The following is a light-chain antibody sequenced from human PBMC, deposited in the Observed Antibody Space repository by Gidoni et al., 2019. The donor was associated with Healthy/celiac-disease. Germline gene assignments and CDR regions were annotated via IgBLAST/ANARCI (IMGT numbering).Light chain of an antibody. V-gene: IGKV1-39*01. CDR1: QSISSY. J-gene: IGKJ4*01. CDR3: QQSYSTPLT. CDR2: AAS. Sequence: DIQTTHSPSSLSASVGDRVTITCRASQSISSYLNWYQQKPGKAPKLLIYAASSLQSGVPSRFSGSGSGTDFTLTISSLQPVDFATYYCQQSYSTPLTFGGGTKVEIK.